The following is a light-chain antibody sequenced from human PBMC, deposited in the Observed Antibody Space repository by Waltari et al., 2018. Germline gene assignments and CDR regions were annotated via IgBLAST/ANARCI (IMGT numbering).Light chain of an antibody. J-gene: IGKJ2*01. V-gene: IGKV1-39*01. CDR2: AAS. CDR3: QQSYSTPPT. CDR1: QSISSY. Sequence: DIQMTQPPSSMSASVGDRVTITCRASQSISSYLNWYQQKPGKAPKLLIYAASSLQIGVPSRFSGSGSGTDFTLTISSLQPEDFATYYCQQSYSTPPTFGQGTKLEIK.